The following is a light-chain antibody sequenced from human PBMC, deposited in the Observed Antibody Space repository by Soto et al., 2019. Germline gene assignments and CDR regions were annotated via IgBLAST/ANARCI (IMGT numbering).Light chain of an antibody. CDR2: KAS. V-gene: IGKV1-5*03. J-gene: IGKJ1*01. CDR3: QQYNSYSSGT. Sequence: DIQMTQSPSTLSASVGDRVIITCRASQTLNSWLAWYQQKPGKAPKLLIYKASSLESGVPSRFSGSGSGTEFTLTINSLQPDDFAIYYCQQYNSYSSGTFGQGTKVEIK. CDR1: QTLNSW.